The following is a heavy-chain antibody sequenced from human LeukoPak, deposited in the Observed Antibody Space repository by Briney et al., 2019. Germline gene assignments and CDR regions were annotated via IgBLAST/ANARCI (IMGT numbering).Heavy chain of an antibody. CDR2: IRGKANNYAT. V-gene: IGHV3-73*01. CDR3: TRGSTYGTFYY. Sequence: GGSLRLSCAASGFTFSGSTIHWVRQASGEGLGWVAHIRGKANNYATEYAASLKGRFTISRDDSKNTAFLQTNNLKNQDTAVYNCTRGSTYGTFYYWGQGTLVIVSS. CDR1: GFTFSGST. J-gene: IGHJ4*02. D-gene: IGHD2-2*01.